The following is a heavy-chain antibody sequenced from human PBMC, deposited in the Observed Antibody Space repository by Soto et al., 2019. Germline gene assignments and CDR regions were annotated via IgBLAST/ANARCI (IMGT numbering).Heavy chain of an antibody. J-gene: IGHJ6*02. CDR3: AKSDYYYGMDV. V-gene: IGHV3-30*18. CDR1: GFNFSSYG. CDR2: ISYDGSNK. Sequence: GGSLRLSCAASGFNFSSYGMHWVRQAPGKGLEWVAVISYDGSNKYYADSVKGRFTISRDNSKNTLYLQMNSLRAEDTAVYYCAKSDYYYGMDVWGQGTTVTVSS.